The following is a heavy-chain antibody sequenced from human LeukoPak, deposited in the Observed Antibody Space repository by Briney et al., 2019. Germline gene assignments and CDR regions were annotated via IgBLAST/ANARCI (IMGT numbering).Heavy chain of an antibody. CDR2: IYYSGST. CDR3: ARAYSSGWHLLDY. CDR1: GGSISSYY. D-gene: IGHD6-19*01. Sequence: SETLSLTCTVSGGSISSYYWSRIRQPPGKGLEWIGYIYYSGSTNYNPSLKSRVTISADTSKNQFSLKLSSVTAADTAVYYCARAYSSGWHLLDYWGQGTLVTVSS. V-gene: IGHV4-59*01. J-gene: IGHJ4*02.